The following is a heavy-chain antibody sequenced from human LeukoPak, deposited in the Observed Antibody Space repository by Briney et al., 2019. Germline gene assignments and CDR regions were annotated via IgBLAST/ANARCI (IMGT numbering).Heavy chain of an antibody. J-gene: IGHJ5*02. CDR3: AKAQPYGSGSLLNWFDP. Sequence: GGSLRLPCAASGFTFDDYAMHWVRQAPGKGLEWVSGISWNSGSIGYADSVKGRFTISRDNAKNSLYLQMNSLRAEDTALYYCAKAQPYGSGSLLNWFDPWGQGTLVTVSS. CDR1: GFTFDDYA. D-gene: IGHD3-10*01. CDR2: ISWNSGSI. V-gene: IGHV3-9*01.